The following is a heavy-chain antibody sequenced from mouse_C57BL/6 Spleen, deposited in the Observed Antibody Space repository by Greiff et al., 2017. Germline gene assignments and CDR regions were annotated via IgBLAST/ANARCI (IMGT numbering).Heavy chain of an antibody. CDR1: GYTFTSYW. V-gene: IGHV1-69*01. J-gene: IGHJ2*01. Sequence: VQLQQPGAELVMPGASVKLSCKASGYTFTSYWMHWVKQRPGQGLEWIGEIDPSDSYTNYNQKFKGKSTLTVDKSSSTAYMQLSSLTSEDSAVYYGARGGRSITTPCKDYWGQGTTLTVSS. D-gene: IGHD1-1*01. CDR3: ARGGRSITTPCKDY. CDR2: IDPSDSYT.